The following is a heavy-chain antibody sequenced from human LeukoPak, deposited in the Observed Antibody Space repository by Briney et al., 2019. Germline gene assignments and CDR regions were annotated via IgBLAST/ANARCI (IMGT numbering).Heavy chain of an antibody. CDR2: ISSSSSYI. D-gene: IGHD2-8*01. V-gene: IGHV3-21*04. CDR3: AKAVEGRYCTNGVCYGGFDY. J-gene: IGHJ4*02. Sequence: PGGSLRLSCAASGFTFSSYSMNWVRQAPGKGLEWVSSISSSSSYIYYADSVKGRFTISRDNSKNTLYLQMNSLRAEDTAVYYCAKAVEGRYCTNGVCYGGFDYWGQGTLVTVSS. CDR1: GFTFSSYS.